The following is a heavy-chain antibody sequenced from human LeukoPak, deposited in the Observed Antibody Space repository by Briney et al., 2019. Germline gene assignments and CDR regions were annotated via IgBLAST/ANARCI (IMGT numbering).Heavy chain of an antibody. J-gene: IGHJ3*02. V-gene: IGHV3-30-3*01. CDR1: GFTFSSYA. CDR2: ISYDGSNK. Sequence: HAGGSLRLSCAASGFTFSSYAMHWVRQAPGKGLEWVAVISYDGSNKYYADSVKGRFTISRDNSKNTLYLQMNSLRAEDTAVYYCARDLDSGYDYDAFDIWGQGTMVTVSS. CDR3: ARDLDSGYDYDAFDI. D-gene: IGHD5-12*01.